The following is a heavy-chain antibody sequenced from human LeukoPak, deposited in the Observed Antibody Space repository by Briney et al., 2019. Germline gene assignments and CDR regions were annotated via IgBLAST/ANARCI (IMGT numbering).Heavy chain of an antibody. D-gene: IGHD3-22*01. CDR1: GDSVSRSDSY. J-gene: IGHJ1*01. CDR3: ARRRYYDGSGYLE. Sequence: SETLSLTCSVSGDSVSRSDSYWDWIRQPPGKGLEWIGTIYYSGRTYYSPSLKSRVTMSVDPSNNQFSLNLRSVTAADTAMYYCARRRYYDGSGYLEWGQGTLLSVPS. CDR2: IYYSGRT. V-gene: IGHV4-39*01.